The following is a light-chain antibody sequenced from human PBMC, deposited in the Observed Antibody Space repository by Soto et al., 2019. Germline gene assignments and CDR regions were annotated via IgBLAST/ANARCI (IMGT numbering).Light chain of an antibody. Sequence: EIVLTQSPATLSLSPAERATLSCRASQSVSSYLAWYQQKPGQAPRLLIYDASNRATGIPARFSGSGSGTDFTLTISSLEPEDFAVYYCQQRSNWSFTFGGGTKVDIK. V-gene: IGKV3-11*01. J-gene: IGKJ4*01. CDR1: QSVSSY. CDR3: QQRSNWSFT. CDR2: DAS.